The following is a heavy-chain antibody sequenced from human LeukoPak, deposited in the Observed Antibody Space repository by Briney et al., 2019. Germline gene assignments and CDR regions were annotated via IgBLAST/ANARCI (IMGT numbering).Heavy chain of an antibody. CDR2: INSNGGST. Sequence: ASVKVSRKASGYTLTRYDMHWVRQAPGQGLEWMGIINSNGGSTSYAQKFQGRVTMTRDTSTSTVYMELSSLTSEDTAVYYCARVPRFCSGGRCYITSGFDYWGQGTLVTVSS. V-gene: IGHV1-46*01. CDR1: GYTLTRYD. D-gene: IGHD2-15*01. J-gene: IGHJ4*02. CDR3: ARVPRFCSGGRCYITSGFDY.